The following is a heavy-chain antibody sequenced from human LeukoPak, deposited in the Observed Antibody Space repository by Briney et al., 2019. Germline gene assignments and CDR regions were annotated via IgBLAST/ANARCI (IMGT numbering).Heavy chain of an antibody. CDR1: GGSISSYY. V-gene: IGHV4-59*01. D-gene: IGHD7-27*01. CDR2: IYYSGST. J-gene: IGHJ4*02. CDR3: ARSNNWGSPFDY. Sequence: PSETLSLTCTVSGGSISSYYWSWIRQPPGKGLEWIGYIYYSGSTNYNPSLKSRVTISVDTSKNQFSLKLSSVTAADTAVYYCARSNNWGSPFDYWGQGTLVTVSS.